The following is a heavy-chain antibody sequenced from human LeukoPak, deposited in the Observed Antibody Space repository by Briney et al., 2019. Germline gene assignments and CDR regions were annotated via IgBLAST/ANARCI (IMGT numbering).Heavy chain of an antibody. CDR1: GFTFSSYG. CDR3: AKEAGYCSGGSCRYFDY. D-gene: IGHD2-15*01. V-gene: IGHV3-30*18. J-gene: IGHJ4*02. Sequence: GGSLRLSCAASGFTFSSYGMHWVRQAPGKGLERVAIISYDGSNKYYADSVQGRFTISRDNSKNTLYLQMNSLRAEDTALYYCAKEAGYCSGGSCRYFDYWGQGTLVTVSS. CDR2: ISYDGSNK.